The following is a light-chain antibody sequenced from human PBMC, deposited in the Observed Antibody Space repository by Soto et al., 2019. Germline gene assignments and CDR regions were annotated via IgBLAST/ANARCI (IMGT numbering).Light chain of an antibody. CDR1: NSNIGSNT. J-gene: IGLJ1*01. V-gene: IGLV1-44*01. CDR2: YDN. Sequence: HSALNQPPSAYGTPGQRVTISCSGSNSNIGSNTVNWYQQLPGTAPKLLIYYDNLRPSGVPDRISGSKSGTSASLAISGLQSDDEADYYCAAWDDSLNGRVFGTGTKVTV. CDR3: AAWDDSLNGRV.